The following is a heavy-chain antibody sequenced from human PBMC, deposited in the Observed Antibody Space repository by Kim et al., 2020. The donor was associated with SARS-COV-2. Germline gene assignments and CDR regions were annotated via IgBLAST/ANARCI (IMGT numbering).Heavy chain of an antibody. CDR3: ARRDVSSAVDQRFFYYFGMDV. D-gene: IGHD5-18*01. Sequence: SVKVSCKASGGAFNTYVITWVRQAPGRGLEWMGRIVPVLNRANYAQTFQGRVTITADKFTNTAYMELNSLRSDDTAVYYCARRDVSSAVDQRFFYYFGMDVWGQGTTITVSS. CDR1: GGAFNTYV. J-gene: IGHJ6*02. CDR2: IVPVLNRA. V-gene: IGHV1-69*04.